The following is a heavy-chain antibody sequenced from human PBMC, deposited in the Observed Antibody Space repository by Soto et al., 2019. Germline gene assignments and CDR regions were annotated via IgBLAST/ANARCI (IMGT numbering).Heavy chain of an antibody. J-gene: IGHJ6*02. V-gene: IGHV3-53*01. CDR3: ARDYYGSGSYYTYYYYGMDV. CDR1: GFTVSSNY. Sequence: GGSLRLSCAASGFTVSSNYMSWVRQAPGKGLEWVSVIYSGGSTYYADSVKGRFTISRDNSKNTLYLQMNSLRAEDTAVYYCARDYYGSGSYYTYYYYGMDVWGQGTTVTVSS. D-gene: IGHD3-10*01. CDR2: IYSGGST.